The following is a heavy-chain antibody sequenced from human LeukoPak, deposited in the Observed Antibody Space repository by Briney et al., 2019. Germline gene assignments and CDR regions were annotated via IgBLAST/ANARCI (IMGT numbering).Heavy chain of an antibody. CDR1: GFXFSSYA. CDR2: ISGSGGST. V-gene: IGHV3-23*01. J-gene: IGHJ4*02. CDR3: AKDRSSGWDSYYFDY. Sequence: GGSLRLSCGASGFXFSSYAMSWVRQAPGKGQEWVSHISGSGGSTYYADTVKGQYTISRDNSKNTLYLQMNSLRAQDTAVYYCAKDRSSGWDSYYFDYWGQGTLVTVSS. D-gene: IGHD6-19*01.